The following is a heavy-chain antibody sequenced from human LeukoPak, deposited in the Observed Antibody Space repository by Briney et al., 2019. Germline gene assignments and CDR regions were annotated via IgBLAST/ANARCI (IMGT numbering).Heavy chain of an antibody. CDR1: GYTFTDYY. V-gene: IGHV1-2*02. CDR2: FHPNSGGT. D-gene: IGHD6-19*01. CDR3: ARLAAVPG. Sequence: GASVKVSCKASGYTFTDYYLHWVRQAPGQGLEWMGWFHPNSGGTNYAQKFQGRVAMTRDTSISTAYMELSSLRSDDTAVYYCARLAAVPGWGQGTLVTVSS. J-gene: IGHJ1*01.